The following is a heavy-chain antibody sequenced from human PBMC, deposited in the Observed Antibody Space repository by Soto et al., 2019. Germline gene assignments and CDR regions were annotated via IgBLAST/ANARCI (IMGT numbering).Heavy chain of an antibody. J-gene: IGHJ6*02. CDR3: ARQVMRQLEDLCMDV. Sequence: GESLKISCKGSGYSFTSYWISWVRQMPGKGLEWMGRIDPSDSYTKYSQSFQGHVTISADKSISTAYLQWSGLKASDTAMYYCARQVMRQLEDLCMDVWGQGTTVTVSS. CDR1: GYSFTSYW. CDR2: IDPSDSYT. V-gene: IGHV5-10-1*01. D-gene: IGHD6-6*01.